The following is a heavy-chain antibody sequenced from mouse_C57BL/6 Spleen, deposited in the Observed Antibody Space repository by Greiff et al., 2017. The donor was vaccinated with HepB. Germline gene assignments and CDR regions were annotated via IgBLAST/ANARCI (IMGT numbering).Heavy chain of an antibody. CDR2: IDPSDSYT. CDR1: GYTFTSYW. CDR3: ARPYDYDGGYAMDY. Sequence: VQLQQPGAELVKPGASVKLSCKASGYTFTSYWMQWVKQRPGQGLEWIGEIDPSDSYTNYNQKFKGKATLTVDTSSSTAYMQLSSLTSEDSAVYYCARPYDYDGGYAMDYWGQGTSVTVSS. D-gene: IGHD2-4*01. J-gene: IGHJ4*01. V-gene: IGHV1-50*01.